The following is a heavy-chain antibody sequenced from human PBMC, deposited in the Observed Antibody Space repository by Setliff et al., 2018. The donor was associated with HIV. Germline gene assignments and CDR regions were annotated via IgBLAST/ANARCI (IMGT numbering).Heavy chain of an antibody. Sequence: ASVKVSCKASGYTFTNYAMHWVRQAPGQRLEWMGIINPSGGSTRYAQKFQGRVTMTRDTSTSTVYMELSSLRSEDTAVYYCARDGYYNSWSGYGYYYYMDVWGKGTTVTVSS. CDR3: ARDGYYNSWSGYGYYYYMDV. V-gene: IGHV1-46*01. J-gene: IGHJ6*03. CDR1: GYTFTNYA. D-gene: IGHD3-3*01. CDR2: INPSGGST.